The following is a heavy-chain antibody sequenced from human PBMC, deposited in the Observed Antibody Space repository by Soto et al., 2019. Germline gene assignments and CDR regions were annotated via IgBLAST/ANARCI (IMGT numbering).Heavy chain of an antibody. J-gene: IGHJ6*02. CDR2: INPSGGST. D-gene: IGHD6-19*01. V-gene: IGHV1-46*01. CDR3: ARESGDSSGWTSRAYYYYGMDV. CDR1: GYTFTSYY. Sequence: AASVKVSCKASGYTFTSYYMHWVRQAPGQGLEWMGIINPSGGSTSYAQKFQGRVTMTRDTSTSTVYMELSSLRSGDTAVYYCARESGDSSGWTSRAYYYYGMDVWGQGTTVTVSS.